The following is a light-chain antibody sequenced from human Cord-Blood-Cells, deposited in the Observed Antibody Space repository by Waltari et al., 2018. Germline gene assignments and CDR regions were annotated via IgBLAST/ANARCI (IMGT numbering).Light chain of an antibody. J-gene: IGKJ2*03. CDR1: PDIRSY. CDR3: QQYYSYPYS. CDR2: AAS. V-gene: IGKV1-8*01. Sequence: AIRMTQTPSSFSASTGDRVTITCRASPDIRSYLALYQQTPGKAPKLLIYAASTLQSGVPSRFSGSGSGTDFTLTISCLQSEDFATYYCQQYYSYPYSFGQGTKLEIK.